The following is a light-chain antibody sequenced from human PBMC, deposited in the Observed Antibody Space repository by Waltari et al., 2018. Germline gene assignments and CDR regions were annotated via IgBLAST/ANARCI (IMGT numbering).Light chain of an antibody. J-gene: IGKJ1*01. V-gene: IGKV3-20*01. Sequence: EILLTQSPGTLSLSPGERAPFSCRASQSVTRALAWYQQKPGQAPRLLIYGASNRATGIPDRFSGSGSGTDFSLTISRLEPEDFAVYYCQHYVRLPATFGQGTKVEIK. CDR1: QSVTRA. CDR2: GAS. CDR3: QHYVRLPAT.